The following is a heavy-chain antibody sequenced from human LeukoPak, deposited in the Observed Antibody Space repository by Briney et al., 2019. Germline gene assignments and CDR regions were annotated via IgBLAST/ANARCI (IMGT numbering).Heavy chain of an antibody. D-gene: IGHD2-2*01. V-gene: IGHV4-4*07. CDR2: IYTSGTT. CDR3: ARETSSTSGRVFDY. CDR1: GDSISSYC. Sequence: SETLSLTCTVSGDSISSYCLTWIRQPAGKGLEWIGRIYTSGTTNYNPSLERRLTISLDTSKNQFSLIMRSVTAADTAVYYCARETSSTSGRVFDYWGQGALVTVSS. J-gene: IGHJ4*02.